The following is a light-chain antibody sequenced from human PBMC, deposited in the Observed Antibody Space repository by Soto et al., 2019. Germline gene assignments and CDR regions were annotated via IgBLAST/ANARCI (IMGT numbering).Light chain of an antibody. CDR2: DAS. CDR3: QQYSSYPYT. V-gene: IGKV1-5*01. CDR1: QTINRW. Sequence: DIQMTQSPSTLSASVGDRVTITCRASQTINRWLAWYQQRPGEAPSLLIFDASTLESGVPSRFSGGGSGTEFSLTFSSLQTDDFATYHCQQYSSYPYTFGQGTKLEIK. J-gene: IGKJ2*01.